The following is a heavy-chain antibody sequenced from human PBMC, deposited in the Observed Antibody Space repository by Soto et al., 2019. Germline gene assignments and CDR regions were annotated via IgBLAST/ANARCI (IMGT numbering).Heavy chain of an antibody. CDR1: GFTFSSYG. V-gene: IGHV3-30*18. CDR2: ISYDGSNK. CDR3: VKDGSSGWPYYYDMDV. Sequence: QVQPVESGGGVVQPGRSLRLSCAASGFTFSSYGMHWVRQAPGKGLEWVAVISYDGSNKYYADSVKGRFTISRDNSKNTLYLQMSSLRAEDTAVYYCVKDGSSGWPYYYDMDVWGQGTTVTVSS. J-gene: IGHJ6*02. D-gene: IGHD6-19*01.